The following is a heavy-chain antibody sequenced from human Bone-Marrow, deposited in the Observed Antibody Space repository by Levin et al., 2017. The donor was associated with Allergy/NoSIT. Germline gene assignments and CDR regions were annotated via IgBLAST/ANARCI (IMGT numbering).Heavy chain of an antibody. V-gene: IGHV1-8*01. CDR1: GYTFTSYD. CDR2: MNPNSGNT. CDR3: ATQDCSGGSCGPYYYYGMDV. Sequence: ASVKVSCKASGYTFTSYDINWVRQATGQGLEWMGWMNPNSGNTGYAQKFQGRVTMTRNTSISTAYMELSSLRSEDTAVYYCATQDCSGGSCGPYYYYGMDVWGQGTTVTVSS. D-gene: IGHD2-15*01. J-gene: IGHJ6*02.